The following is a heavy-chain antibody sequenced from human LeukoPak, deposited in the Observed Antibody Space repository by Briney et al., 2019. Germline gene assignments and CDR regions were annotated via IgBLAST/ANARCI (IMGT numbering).Heavy chain of an antibody. D-gene: IGHD4-17*01. CDR3: AKLPRGGGDYVYFDY. CDR2: ISGSGGST. J-gene: IGHJ4*02. CDR1: GFTFSSYA. V-gene: IGHV3-23*01. Sequence: PGGSLRLSCAASGFTFSSYAMSWVRQAPGKGLEWVSAISGSGGSTYYADSVKGQFTISRDNSKNTLYLQMNSLRAEDTAVYYCAKLPRGGGDYVYFDYWGQGTLVTVSS.